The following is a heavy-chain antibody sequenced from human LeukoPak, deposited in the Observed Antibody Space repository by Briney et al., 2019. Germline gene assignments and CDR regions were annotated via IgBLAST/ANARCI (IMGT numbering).Heavy chain of an antibody. D-gene: IGHD7-27*01. CDR3: ASLLNGGVAHWFDP. V-gene: IGHV4-39*01. Sequence: PSETLSLTCTVSGGSISNTNYYWGWIRQPPGRGLEWIGNIYYSGNTYYNSSLKSRVTISVDTSKNQISLKLSSVTAADTAVYYCASLLNGGVAHWFDPWGQGTLVTVSS. J-gene: IGHJ5*02. CDR2: IYYSGNT. CDR1: GGSISNTNYY.